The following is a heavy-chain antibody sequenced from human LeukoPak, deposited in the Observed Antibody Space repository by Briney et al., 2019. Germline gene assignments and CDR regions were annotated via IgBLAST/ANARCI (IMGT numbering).Heavy chain of an antibody. V-gene: IGHV4-61*02. D-gene: IGHD3-22*01. CDR3: ARGYDSSGYCLDY. CDR1: GGSISSGSYY. J-gene: IGHJ4*02. CDR2: IYTSGST. Sequence: SETLSLTCTVSGGSISSGSYYWSWIRQPAGKGLEWIGRIYTSGSTNYNPSLKSRVTISVDRSKNQFSLKLSSVTAADTAVYYCARGYDSSGYCLDYWGQGTLVTVSS.